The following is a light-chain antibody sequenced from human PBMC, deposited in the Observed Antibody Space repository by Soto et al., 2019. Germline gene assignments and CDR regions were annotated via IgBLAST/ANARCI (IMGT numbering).Light chain of an antibody. Sequence: QSALTQPASVSGFLGQSITRSCTGSSSDVGTFNLVSWFQQHPGKAPKLLIFEGTKRPSGVSDRFSGSKSGNTASLTISGLQAEDEADYHCCSYAGTRTSWVFGTGTKVTVL. V-gene: IGLV2-23*01. CDR2: EGT. CDR3: CSYAGTRTSWV. J-gene: IGLJ1*01. CDR1: SSDVGTFNL.